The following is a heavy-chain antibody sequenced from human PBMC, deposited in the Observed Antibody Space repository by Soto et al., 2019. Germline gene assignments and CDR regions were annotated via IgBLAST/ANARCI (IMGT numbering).Heavy chain of an antibody. CDR1: GGTFSSYA. V-gene: IGHV1-69*13. Sequence: SVKVSCKASGGTFSSYAIIGVRQAPGQGLEWMGGIIPIFGTANYAQKFQGSVTITADESTSTAYMELSSLRSEDTAVYYCARVWGPKWKALRADFATWGEGPMVTXS. D-gene: IGHD3-3*01. CDR2: IIPIFGTA. CDR3: ARVWGPKWKALRADFAT. J-gene: IGHJ3*02.